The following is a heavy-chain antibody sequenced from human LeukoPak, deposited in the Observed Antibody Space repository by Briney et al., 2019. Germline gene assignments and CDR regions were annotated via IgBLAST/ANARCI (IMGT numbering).Heavy chain of an antibody. Sequence: GGSLRLSCAASGFTFSSYGMHWVRQAPGKGLEWVAFIRYDGSNKYYADSVKGRFTISRDNSKNMLCLQMNSLRAEDTAVYYCAKPYSSGWYGYYYYYMDVWGKGTTVTISS. D-gene: IGHD6-19*01. CDR2: IRYDGSNK. CDR1: GFTFSSYG. J-gene: IGHJ6*03. CDR3: AKPYSSGWYGYYYYYMDV. V-gene: IGHV3-30*02.